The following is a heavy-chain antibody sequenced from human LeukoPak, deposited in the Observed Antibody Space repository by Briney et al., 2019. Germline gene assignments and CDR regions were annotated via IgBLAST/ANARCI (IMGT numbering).Heavy chain of an antibody. CDR3: ARDQTIPASYYYYYYGMDV. V-gene: IGHV3-11*01. D-gene: IGHD2-2*01. CDR2: ISSSGSTI. J-gene: IGHJ6*02. CDR1: GFTFSDYY. Sequence: PGGSLRLSCAASGFTFSDYYMSWIRQAPGKGLEWVSYISSSGSTIYYADSVKGRFTISRDNAKNSLYLQMNSLRAEDTAVYYCARDQTIPASYYYYYYGMDVWGQGTTVTVSS.